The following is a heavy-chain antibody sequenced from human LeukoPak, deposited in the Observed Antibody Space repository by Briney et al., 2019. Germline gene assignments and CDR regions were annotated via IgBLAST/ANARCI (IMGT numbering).Heavy chain of an antibody. J-gene: IGHJ4*02. CDR1: GGTFSSYA. CDR2: IIPIFGTA. V-gene: IGHV1-69*13. Sequence: SVKVSCKASGGTFSSYAISWVRQAPGQGLEWMGGIIPIFGTANYAQKFQGRVTITADESTSTAYMELSSLRSEDTAVYYCASGYSYGSYFDYWGQGTLVAVSS. D-gene: IGHD5-18*01. CDR3: ASGYSYGSYFDY.